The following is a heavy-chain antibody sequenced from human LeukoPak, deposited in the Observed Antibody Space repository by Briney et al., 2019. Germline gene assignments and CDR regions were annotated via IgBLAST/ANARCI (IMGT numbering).Heavy chain of an antibody. J-gene: IGHJ5*02. CDR1: GYSISSGYY. D-gene: IGHD3-10*01. CDR2: IYHSGST. Sequence: SETLSLTCTVSGYSISSGYYWGWIRQPPGKGLEWIGSIYHSGSTYYNPSLKSRVTISVDTSKNQFSPKLSSVTAADTAVYYCARQASDGSGNNWFDPWGQGTLVTVSS. CDR3: ARQASDGSGNNWFDP. V-gene: IGHV4-38-2*02.